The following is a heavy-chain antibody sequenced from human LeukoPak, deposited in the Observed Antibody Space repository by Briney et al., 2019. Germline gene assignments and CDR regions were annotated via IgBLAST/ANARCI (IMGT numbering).Heavy chain of an antibody. CDR2: CKNKANSYTT. CDR1: GFTFSDHY. V-gene: IGHV3-72*01. Sequence: GGSLRLSCTASGFTFSDHYMDWVRQAPGKGPEWVGRCKNKANSYTTDYAASVKGRFTVSRDDSKKSLYLQMNSLKTEDTAVYYCTRVLGGGILWFDYWGQGALVTVSS. CDR3: TRVLGGGILWFDY. J-gene: IGHJ5*01. D-gene: IGHD1-26*01.